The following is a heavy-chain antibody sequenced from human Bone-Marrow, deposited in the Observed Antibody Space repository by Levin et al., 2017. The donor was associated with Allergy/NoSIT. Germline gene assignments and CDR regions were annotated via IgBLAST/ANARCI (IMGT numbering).Heavy chain of an antibody. V-gene: IGHV3-30*04. J-gene: IGHJ4*02. Sequence: QPGGSLRLSCTASGFTFSNFPMHWVRQAPGKGLESVSVITYDGKTKYYAESVKGRFTISRDNSKKTLYLHMNSLRTEDTAMYYCATKCYSYESSGYSHLDYWVQGTLVTVSS. CDR1: GFTFSNFP. CDR3: ATKCYSYESSGYSHLDY. D-gene: IGHD3-22*01. CDR2: ITYDGKTK.